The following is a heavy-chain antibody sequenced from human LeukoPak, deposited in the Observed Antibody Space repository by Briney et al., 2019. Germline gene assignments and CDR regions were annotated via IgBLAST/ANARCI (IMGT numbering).Heavy chain of an antibody. D-gene: IGHD5-12*01. V-gene: IGHV3-53*01. CDR1: GFTVSSNY. CDR3: ATEVAPSDHYYYYGMDV. CDR2: IYSGGST. J-gene: IGHJ6*02. Sequence: PGGSLRLSCAASGFTVSSNYMSWVRQAPGKGLEWVSVIYSGGSTYYADSVKGRFTISRDNSKNTLYLQMNGLRAEDTAVYYCATEVAPSDHYYYYGMDVWGQGTTVTVSS.